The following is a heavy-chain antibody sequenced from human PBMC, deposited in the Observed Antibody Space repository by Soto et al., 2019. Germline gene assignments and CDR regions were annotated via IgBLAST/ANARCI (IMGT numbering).Heavy chain of an antibody. J-gene: IGHJ4*02. V-gene: IGHV1-18*04. CDR1: GYTFTNYG. CDR2: VSAYNRNT. CDR3: ARERRWEPLLY. D-gene: IGHD1-26*01. Sequence: QVRLVQSGLEVKKPGASVRLSCKTSGYTFTNYGVTWVRQAPGQGLEWMGWVSAYNRNTNYAQKFEDRVIMTTDPTTSTAYLELRTLKSDDTAVYYCARERRWEPLLYWGEGTLVTVS.